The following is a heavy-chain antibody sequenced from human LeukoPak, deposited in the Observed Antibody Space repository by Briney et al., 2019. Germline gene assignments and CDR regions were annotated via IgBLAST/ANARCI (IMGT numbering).Heavy chain of an antibody. V-gene: IGHV7-4-1*02. J-gene: IGHJ4*02. D-gene: IGHD5-18*01. CDR3: ARVSGYSYGSGDY. Sequence: ASVKVSCKTSGYTFNNYGLSWVRQAPGQGLEWMGWINTNTGNPTYAQGFTGRFVFSLDTSVSTAYLQISSLKAEDTAVYYCARVSGYSYGSGDYWGQGTLVTVSS. CDR2: INTNTGNP. CDR1: GYTFNNYG.